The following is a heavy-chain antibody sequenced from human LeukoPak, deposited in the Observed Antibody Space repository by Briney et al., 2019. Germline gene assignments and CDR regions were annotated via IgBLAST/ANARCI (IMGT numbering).Heavy chain of an antibody. CDR1: GFTFSSYA. D-gene: IGHD2-15*01. Sequence: GRSLRLSCAASGFTFSSYAMHWVRQAPGKGLEWVAVISYDGSNKYYADSVKGRFSIYRDNSKNTLYLQMNSLRAEDTAVYYCVSIGLNAFDIWGQGTMVIVSS. CDR3: VSIGLNAFDI. CDR2: ISYDGSNK. J-gene: IGHJ3*02. V-gene: IGHV3-30-3*01.